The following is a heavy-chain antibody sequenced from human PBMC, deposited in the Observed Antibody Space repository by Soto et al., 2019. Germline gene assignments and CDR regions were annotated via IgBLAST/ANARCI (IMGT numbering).Heavy chain of an antibody. CDR3: ASVGTEEYDFWGRGMDV. J-gene: IGHJ6*02. V-gene: IGHV3-30-3*01. D-gene: IGHD3-3*01. CDR1: GFTLSRYA. Sequence: QVQLVESGGGVVQPGRSLRLSCVASGFTLSRYAMHWVRQAPGKGLEWVAVISYDGTNKYYADSVNGRFTFSSDNSKNTLYLQMNSLKPEDTSAYFFASVGTEEYDFWGRGMDVWGQGTTVTVSS. CDR2: ISYDGTNK.